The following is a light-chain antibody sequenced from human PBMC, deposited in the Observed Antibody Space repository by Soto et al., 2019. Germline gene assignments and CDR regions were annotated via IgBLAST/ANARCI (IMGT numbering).Light chain of an antibody. V-gene: IGKV4-1*01. Sequence: DIVMTQSPDSLAVSLGERATINCKSSQTLLYNSNNRNYLAWYQQKPGQPPKLLIYWASTRESGVPDRFSGGGSGTDFTLTISSLQAEDVAVYYCQQYYDTPLTFGGGTKVEI. CDR1: QTLLYNSNNRNY. CDR2: WAS. J-gene: IGKJ4*01. CDR3: QQYYDTPLT.